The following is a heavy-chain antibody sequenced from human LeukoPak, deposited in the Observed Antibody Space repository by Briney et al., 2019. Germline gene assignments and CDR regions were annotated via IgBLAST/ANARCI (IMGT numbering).Heavy chain of an antibody. CDR3: ARTYEQWSAFDY. CDR1: GFTVSSNY. CDR2: INSGGST. J-gene: IGHJ4*02. D-gene: IGHD6-19*01. V-gene: IGHV3-53*01. Sequence: GGSLRLSCAASGFTVSSNYMSWVRQAPGKGLEWVSVINSGGSTYYADSVKGRFTISRDNSKNTLYLQMNSLRAEDTAVYYCARTYEQWSAFDYWGQGTLVTVSS.